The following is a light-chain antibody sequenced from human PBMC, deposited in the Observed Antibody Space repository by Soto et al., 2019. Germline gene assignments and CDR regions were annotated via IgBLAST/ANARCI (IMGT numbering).Light chain of an antibody. Sequence: DIQMTQSPSTLSASVGDRVTIACRASENIGVWLAWYQQKPGKAPKLLIYKASSLQSGVPSRFSGGGSGTEFTLTISSLQPDDFATYYCQQYHTYSWTFGQGTKVHIK. CDR3: QQYHTYSWT. CDR1: ENIGVW. V-gene: IGKV1-5*03. J-gene: IGKJ1*01. CDR2: KAS.